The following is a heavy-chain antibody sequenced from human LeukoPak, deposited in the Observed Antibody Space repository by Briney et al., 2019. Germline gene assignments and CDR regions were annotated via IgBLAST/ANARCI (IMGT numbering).Heavy chain of an antibody. D-gene: IGHD2-15*01. CDR2: ISGRGDAT. CDR1: GFTFNNYA. J-gene: IGHJ6*02. CDR3: AKAPPAATNYYYGMDV. V-gene: IGHV3-23*01. Sequence: GGFLRLSCAASGFTFNNYAMTCVRQAPGKGREGVSAISGRGDATYYGDPVKGRFTISRDGSQNALYVQMNSQRAEHTAVYHCAKAPPAATNYYYGMDVWGQGTTVTVSS.